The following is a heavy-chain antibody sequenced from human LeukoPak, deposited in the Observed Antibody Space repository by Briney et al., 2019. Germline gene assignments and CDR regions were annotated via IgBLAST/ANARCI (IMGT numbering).Heavy chain of an antibody. D-gene: IGHD3-22*01. Sequence: SETLSLTCTVSGGSISSGSYYWSWIRQPPGKGLEWIGEINHSGSTNYNPSLKSRVTISVDTSKNQFSLKLSSVTAADTAVYYCARSGPYDSSGYYSDYFDYWGQGTLVTVSS. J-gene: IGHJ4*02. CDR3: ARSGPYDSSGYYSDYFDY. V-gene: IGHV4-39*07. CDR2: INHSGST. CDR1: GGSISSGSYY.